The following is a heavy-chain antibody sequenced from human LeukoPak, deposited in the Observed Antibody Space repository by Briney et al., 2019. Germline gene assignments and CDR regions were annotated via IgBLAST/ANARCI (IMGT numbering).Heavy chain of an antibody. CDR1: GCRFTSHW. CDR2: INPGDSET. V-gene: IGHV5-51*01. D-gene: IGHD2-21*02. Sequence: GESLKISCQASGCRFTSHWIGWVRQMPGKGLEWMGIINPGDSETRYSPSLQGQVTISADTSINTAYLQWTSLRASDTAMYCARQDPYCGGDCSLFDSWGQGTLVTVSS. J-gene: IGHJ4*02. CDR3: ARQDPYCGGDCSLFDS.